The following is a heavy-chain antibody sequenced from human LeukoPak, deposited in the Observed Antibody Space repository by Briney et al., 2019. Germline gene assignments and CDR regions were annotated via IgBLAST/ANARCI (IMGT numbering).Heavy chain of an antibody. V-gene: IGHV4-61*01. CDR1: GVSVSSGSYY. CDR2: IYYSGST. Sequence: SETLSLTCTVSGVSVSSGSYYWSWIRQPPGKGLEWIGYIYYSGSTNYNPSLKSRVTISVDTSKNQFSLKLSSVTAADTAVYYCARGGRSAAVFNWGQGTLVTVSS. CDR3: ARGGRSAAVFN. J-gene: IGHJ4*02. D-gene: IGHD6-13*01.